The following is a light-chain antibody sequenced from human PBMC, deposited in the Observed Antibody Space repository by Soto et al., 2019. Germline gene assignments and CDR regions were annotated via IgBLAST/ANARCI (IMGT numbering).Light chain of an antibody. J-gene: IGKJ1*01. CDR3: QQYNSYPWT. V-gene: IGKV1-5*03. Sequence: DIQMTQSPSTLSASAGDRVTITCRASQSISSWLAWYQQKPGKAPKLLIYKASSLESGVPSRFSGSGSGTEFTLTISSLQPEDFATYYCQQYNSYPWTFGQGTKVEIK. CDR2: KAS. CDR1: QSISSW.